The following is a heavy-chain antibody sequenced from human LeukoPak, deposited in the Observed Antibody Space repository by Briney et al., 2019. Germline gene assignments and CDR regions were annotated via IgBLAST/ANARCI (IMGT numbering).Heavy chain of an antibody. V-gene: IGHV3-66*01. Sequence: PGGSLRPSCAASGFTVSSNYMSWVRQAPGEGLEWVSLISSGGGTYYADSVKDRFTISRDISKNTLYLHMNSLRVEDTAVYYCARDLLGLLDYWGQGTLVTVSS. CDR3: ARDLLGLLDY. J-gene: IGHJ4*02. CDR2: ISSGGGT. CDR1: GFTVSSNY.